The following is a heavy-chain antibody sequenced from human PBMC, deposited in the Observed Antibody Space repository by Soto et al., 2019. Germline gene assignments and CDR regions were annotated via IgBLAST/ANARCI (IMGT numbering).Heavy chain of an antibody. V-gene: IGHV4-39*01. CDR2: IYYSGST. CDR1: GGSISSSSYY. J-gene: IGHJ6*03. D-gene: IGHD3-10*01. CDR3: ARLPTVIMGYYYYYMDV. Sequence: SETLSLTCTVSGGSISSSSYYWGWIRQPPGKGLEWIGSIYYSGSTYYNPSLKSRVTISVDTSKNQFSLKLSSVTAADTAVYYCARLPTVIMGYYYYYMDVWGKGTTVTVSS.